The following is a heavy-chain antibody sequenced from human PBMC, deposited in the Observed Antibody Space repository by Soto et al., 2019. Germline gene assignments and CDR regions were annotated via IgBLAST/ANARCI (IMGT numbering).Heavy chain of an antibody. V-gene: IGHV3-48*02. J-gene: IGHJ6*02. Sequence: SGGSLRLSCAASGFTFSSYSMNWVRQAPGKGLEWVSYISSSSSTIYYADSVKGRFTISRDNAKNSLYLQMNSLRDEDTAVYYCAREPHDYGVLPYTWGYYYYGMDVWGQGTTVTVSS. CDR1: GFTFSSYS. D-gene: IGHD4-17*01. CDR2: ISSSSSTI. CDR3: AREPHDYGVLPYTWGYYYYGMDV.